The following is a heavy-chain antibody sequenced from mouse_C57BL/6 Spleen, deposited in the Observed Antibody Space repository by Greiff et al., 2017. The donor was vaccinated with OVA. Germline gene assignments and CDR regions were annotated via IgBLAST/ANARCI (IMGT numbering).Heavy chain of an antibody. J-gene: IGHJ4*01. V-gene: IGHV1-18*01. D-gene: IGHD2-4*01. CDR2: INPNNGGT. Sequence: EVQLVESGPELVKPGASVKIPCKASGYTFTDYNMAWVKQSHGKSLEWIGDINPNNGGTNYNQKFKGKATLTVDKSSSTAYMELRSLTSEDTAVYYCARYYDYGGGAMDYWGQGTSVTVSS. CDR1: GYTFTDYN. CDR3: ARYYDYGGGAMDY.